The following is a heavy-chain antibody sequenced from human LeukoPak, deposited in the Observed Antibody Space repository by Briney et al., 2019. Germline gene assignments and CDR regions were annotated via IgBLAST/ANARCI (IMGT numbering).Heavy chain of an antibody. Sequence: PGGSLRLSCAASGFSFNSYWMTWVRQPPGRGLEWVANIDPAGTDTYYVDSVKGRFTISRDNAKNLVYLQMNTLRAEDTAVYSCGRFGYVAGIDLWGQGTLVTVSS. J-gene: IGHJ4*02. CDR3: GRFGYVAGIDL. CDR1: GFSFNSYW. CDR2: IDPAGTDT. V-gene: IGHV3-7*01. D-gene: IGHD6-19*01.